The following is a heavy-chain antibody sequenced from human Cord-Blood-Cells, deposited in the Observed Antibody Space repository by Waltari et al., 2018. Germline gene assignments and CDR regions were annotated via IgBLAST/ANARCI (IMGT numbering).Heavy chain of an antibody. D-gene: IGHD6-6*01. V-gene: IGHV4-59*01. CDR3: ARDLIAARAFDI. J-gene: IGHJ3*02. Sequence: PSLKSRVTISVDTSKNQFSLKLSSVTAADTAMYYCARDLIAARAFDIWGQGTMVTVSS.